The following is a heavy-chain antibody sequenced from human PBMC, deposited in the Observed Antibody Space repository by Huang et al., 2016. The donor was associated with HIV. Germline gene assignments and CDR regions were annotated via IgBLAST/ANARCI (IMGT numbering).Heavy chain of an antibody. CDR2: IKHRGST. Sequence: QVQLQQWGAGLLKPSETRSLPFAVHGGSFRGYYWSWIRQPPGKGLAGGGEIKHRGSTKYNPSLKSRFTISVDTSKNQFSLNLRSVTAADTAVYYCARTGGGKLDYWGQGTLVTVSS. J-gene: IGHJ4*02. CDR3: ARTGGGKLDY. V-gene: IGHV4-34*01. D-gene: IGHD2-15*01. CDR1: GGSFRGYY.